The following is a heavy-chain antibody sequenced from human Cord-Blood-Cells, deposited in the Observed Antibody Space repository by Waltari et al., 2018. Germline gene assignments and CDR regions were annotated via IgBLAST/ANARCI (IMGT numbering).Heavy chain of an antibody. Sequence: VQLQHWGAGPLKPSETLSITCAVNGRSFSGYYWSWIGQRPEKWLEWIGEINHSGSTNYNPSLKSRVTISVDTSKNQFSLKLSSVTAADTAVYYCARAVGGGYCSSTSCYYFDYWGQGTLVTVSS. V-gene: IGHV4-34*01. J-gene: IGHJ4*02. D-gene: IGHD2-2*01. CDR3: ARAVGGGYCSSTSCYYFDY. CDR2: INHSGST. CDR1: GRSFSGYY.